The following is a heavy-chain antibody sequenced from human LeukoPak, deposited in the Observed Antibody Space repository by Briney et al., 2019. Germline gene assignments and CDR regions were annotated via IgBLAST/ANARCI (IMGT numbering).Heavy chain of an antibody. CDR2: IWRDGSNR. J-gene: IGHJ4*01. CDR1: GFIYSHYG. D-gene: IGHD4-11*01. V-gene: IGHV3-33*01. CDR3: ARDAQRGFDYSNSLEY. Sequence: GRSLRLSCAASGFIYSHYGMHWVRQAPGKGLKWVAVIWRDGSNRFYAGSVKGRFTISRDNSQNTLFLQMNSLRAEDTAMYYCARDAQRGFDYSNSLEYWGHGTLVTVSS.